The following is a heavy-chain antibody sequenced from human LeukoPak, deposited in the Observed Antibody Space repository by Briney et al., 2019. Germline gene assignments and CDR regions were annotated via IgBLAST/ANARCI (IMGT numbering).Heavy chain of an antibody. CDR3: ARPYCSSSNCPGWFDP. V-gene: IGHV3-33*01. J-gene: IGHJ5*02. CDR1: GFTFGNYG. D-gene: IGHD2-2*01. Sequence: GGSLRLSCAASGFTFGNYGMHWVRQAPGKGLEGVAVIWYDGSRKYYADSVKGRFTISRHNSKNKLYLQMNSLRDEDTAVYYCARPYCSSSNCPGWFDPWGQGTLVPVSP. CDR2: IWYDGSRK.